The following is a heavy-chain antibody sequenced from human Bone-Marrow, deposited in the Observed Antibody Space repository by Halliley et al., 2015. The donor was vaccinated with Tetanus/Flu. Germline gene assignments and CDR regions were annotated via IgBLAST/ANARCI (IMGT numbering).Heavy chain of an antibody. J-gene: IGHJ4*02. CDR1: GFTFSSYA. CDR3: AKRNYCSSSTCCFDY. V-gene: IGHV3-23*01. Sequence: SLRLSCAASGFTFSSYAMSWVRQAPGKGLEWVSLISGSGDNTYLADSVKGRFTISRDNSKNTLYLQMNSLRAEDTAVYYCAKRNYCSSSTCCFDYWGQGTLVTVSS. D-gene: IGHD2-2*01. CDR2: ISGSGDNT.